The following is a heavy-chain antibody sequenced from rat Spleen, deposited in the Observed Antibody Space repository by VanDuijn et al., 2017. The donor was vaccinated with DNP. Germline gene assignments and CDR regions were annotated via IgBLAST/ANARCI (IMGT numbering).Heavy chain of an antibody. CDR3: TRDRPNYGGYSDIWFAY. V-gene: IGHV2S12*01. J-gene: IGHJ3*01. D-gene: IGHD1-11*01. Sequence: QVQLKESGPGLVQPSQTLSLTCTVSGFSLTSYGVSWVRQPPGKGLEWIAAISGGGITYYNSALKSRQSISRDTSESQVFLKMNSLQTEDTAMYFCTRDRPNYGGYSDIWFAYWGQGTLVTVSS. CDR1: GFSLTSYG. CDR2: ISGGGIT.